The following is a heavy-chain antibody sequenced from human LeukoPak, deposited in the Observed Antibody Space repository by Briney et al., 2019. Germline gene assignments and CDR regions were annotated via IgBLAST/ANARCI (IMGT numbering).Heavy chain of an antibody. Sequence: SQTLSLTCAISGDSVSSNRASWTWIRQSPSRCLEWLGRTYYRSKWYNDYAVSLKSRISINPDTSKNQFSLQLNSVTPEDTAVYYCSRSDGASDFDYWGQGTLVTVSS. CDR2: TYYRSKWYN. D-gene: IGHD5-24*01. CDR3: SRSDGASDFDY. V-gene: IGHV6-1*01. CDR1: GDSVSSNRAS. J-gene: IGHJ4*02.